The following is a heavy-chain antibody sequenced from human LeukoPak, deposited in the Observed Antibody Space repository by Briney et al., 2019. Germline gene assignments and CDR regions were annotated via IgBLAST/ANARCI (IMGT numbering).Heavy chain of an antibody. CDR2: IIPIFGTA. CDR1: GGTFSSYA. J-gene: IGHJ4*02. Sequence: ASVKVSCKASGGTFSSYAISWVRQAPGQGLEWMGGIIPIFGTANYAQKFQGRVTMTRDTSTSTVYMELSSLRSEDTAVYYCARDKYGDYSYPDYWGQGTLVTVSS. V-gene: IGHV1-69*05. D-gene: IGHD4-17*01. CDR3: ARDKYGDYSYPDY.